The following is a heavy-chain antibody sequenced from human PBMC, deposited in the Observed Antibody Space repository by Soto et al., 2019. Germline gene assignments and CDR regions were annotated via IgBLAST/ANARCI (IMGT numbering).Heavy chain of an antibody. V-gene: IGHV4-31*03. CDR1: GGSISSGGYY. CDR2: IYYSGST. D-gene: IGHD1-26*01. Sequence: PSETLSLTCTVSGGSISSGGYYWSWIRQHPGKGLEWIGYIYYSGSTYYNPSLKSRVTISVDTSKNQSSLKLSSVTAADTAVYYCAREMWVEKGYFDYWGQGTLVTVSS. J-gene: IGHJ4*02. CDR3: AREMWVEKGYFDY.